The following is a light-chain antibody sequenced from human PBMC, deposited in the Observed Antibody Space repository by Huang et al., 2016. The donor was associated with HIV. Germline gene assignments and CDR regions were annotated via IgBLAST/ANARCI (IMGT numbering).Light chain of an antibody. J-gene: IGKJ4*01. Sequence: DIVMTQSPDSLAVSLGERATITCKSSQSLLHSSNRNYLAWDQQKPGRTPKLLNYWSSTRDSGVPDRFTGDGSGSDFTLTINSLQAEDVAIYYCQQYITTPLTFGGGTKVEI. CDR1: QSLLHSSNRNY. CDR2: WSS. CDR3: QQYITTPLT. V-gene: IGKV4-1*01.